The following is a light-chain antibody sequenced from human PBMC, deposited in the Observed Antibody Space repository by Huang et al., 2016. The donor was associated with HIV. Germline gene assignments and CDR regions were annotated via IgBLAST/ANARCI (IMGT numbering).Light chain of an antibody. Sequence: IQLTQSPSSLSASVGDRVTIPCRASQGIGRYLVCYQQKPGKAQKLLIYAASTLQSVVPSRFSGSGSGTDFTLTISSLQPEDFATYYCQQLKTYPITFGPGTQVDIK. CDR3: QQLKTYPIT. CDR1: QGIGRY. CDR2: AAS. J-gene: IGKJ3*01. V-gene: IGKV1-9*01.